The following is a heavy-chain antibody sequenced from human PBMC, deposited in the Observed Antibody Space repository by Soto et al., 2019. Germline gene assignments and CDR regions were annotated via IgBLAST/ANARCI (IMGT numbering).Heavy chain of an antibody. J-gene: IGHJ6*02. V-gene: IGHV3-13*01. CDR1: GFTFSSYD. D-gene: IGHD6-19*01. CDR2: IGTAGDT. CDR3: ARAGAVAGKGPDNYYYGMDV. Sequence: GGSLRLSCAASGFTFSSYDMHWVRQATGKGLEWVSAIGTAGDTYYPGSVKGRFTISRENAKNSLYLQMNSLRAEDTAVYYGARAGAVAGKGPDNYYYGMDVWGQGTTVTVSS.